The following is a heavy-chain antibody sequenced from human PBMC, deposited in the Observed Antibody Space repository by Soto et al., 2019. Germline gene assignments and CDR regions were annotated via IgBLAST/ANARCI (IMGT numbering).Heavy chain of an antibody. J-gene: IGHJ4*02. V-gene: IGHV3-7*01. CDR1: GFTFSSYW. CDR2: IKQDGSEK. Sequence: PGGSLRLSCAASGFTFSSYWMSWVRQAPGKGLEWVANIKQDGSEKCYVDSVKGRFTISRDNAKNSLYLQMNSLRAEDTAVYYCARDLDYGDYYFDYWGQGALVTVSS. CDR3: ARDLDYGDYYFDY. D-gene: IGHD4-17*01.